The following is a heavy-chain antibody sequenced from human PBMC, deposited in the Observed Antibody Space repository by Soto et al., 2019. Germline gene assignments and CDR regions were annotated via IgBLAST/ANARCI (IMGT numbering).Heavy chain of an antibody. CDR2: IYCSGST. J-gene: IGHJ5*01. D-gene: IGHD6-6*01. CDR3: AREEKARIERWYDS. Sequence: SETLSLTCGVSGGYIVSGAYSWKWIRQHPGKGREWIGYIYCSGSTYYNPPLKSRVTTSVDTPKNQFSLTLTAVNAADPAVYYCAREEKARIERWYDSWGQGTLVTVS. CDR1: GGYIVSGAYS. V-gene: IGHV4-31*02.